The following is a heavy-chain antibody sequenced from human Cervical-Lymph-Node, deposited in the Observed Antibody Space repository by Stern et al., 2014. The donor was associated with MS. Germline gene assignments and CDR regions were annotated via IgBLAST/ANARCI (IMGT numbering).Heavy chain of an antibody. CDR1: GFSLTTSGVG. CDR3: AHRSTSVAGAWAS. J-gene: IGHJ5*02. V-gene: IGHV2-5*02. D-gene: IGHD1-26*01. Sequence: QVTLRESGPTLVKPTQTLTLTCDFSGFSLTTSGVGVGWIRQPPGKALEWLSLLYLADEKRYSPSLKNRLSIITDTAKNQVVLTMTNMDPVDTGTYYCAHRSTSVAGAWASWGQGILVVVSS. CDR2: LYLADEK.